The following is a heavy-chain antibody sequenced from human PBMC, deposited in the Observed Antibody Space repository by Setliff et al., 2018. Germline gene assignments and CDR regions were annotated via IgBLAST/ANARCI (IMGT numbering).Heavy chain of an antibody. V-gene: IGHV1-2*06. CDR2: INPSSGAT. J-gene: IGHJ3*02. CDR3: ARDGGGDSDAFDI. Sequence: ASVKVSCKASGYTFTGYYMYWVRQAPGQGLEWMGRINPSSGATIYAQKFQGRVTMTSDTSISTAYMELGRPRSDDTAAYFCARDGGGDSDAFDIWGQGTMVTVSS. CDR1: GYTFTGYY. D-gene: IGHD3-16*01.